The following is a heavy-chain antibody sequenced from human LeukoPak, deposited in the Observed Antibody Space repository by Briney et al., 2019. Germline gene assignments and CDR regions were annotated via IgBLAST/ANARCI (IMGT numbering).Heavy chain of an antibody. J-gene: IGHJ6*03. V-gene: IGHV3-30*04. CDR1: GFTFSSYA. CDR2: ISYDGSNK. D-gene: IGHD2-2*03. Sequence: GRSLRLSCAASGFTFSSYAMHWVRQAPGKGLEWVAVISYDGSNKYYADSVKGRFTISRDNSKNTLYLQMNSLRAEDTAVYYCARDGYCSSTSCLYYHYMDVWGKGTTVTVSS. CDR3: ARDGYCSSTSCLYYHYMDV.